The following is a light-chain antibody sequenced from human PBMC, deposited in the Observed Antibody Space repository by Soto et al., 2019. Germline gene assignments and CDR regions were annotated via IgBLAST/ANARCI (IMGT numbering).Light chain of an antibody. J-gene: IGKJ1*01. Sequence: VLTHSPGTLSLSPGERATLSCRASQSVSSSYLAWYQQKPGQAPRLLIYGASSRATGTPDRFSGSGSGTDFTLTISRLEPEDFAVYYCQQYGSSPRTFGQGTKV. V-gene: IGKV3-20*01. CDR1: QSVSSSY. CDR3: QQYGSSPRT. CDR2: GAS.